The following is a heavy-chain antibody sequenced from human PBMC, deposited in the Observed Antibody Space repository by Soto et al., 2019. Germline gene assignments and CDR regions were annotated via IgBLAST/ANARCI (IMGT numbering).Heavy chain of an antibody. D-gene: IGHD1-26*01. CDR2: ISGSGGST. V-gene: IGHV3-23*01. CDR1: GFTFSSYA. CDR3: AKCLLARIVGATTPYY. J-gene: IGHJ4*02. Sequence: EVQLLESGGGLVQPGGSLRLSCAASGFTFSSYAMSWVRQAPGKGLEWVSAISGSGGSTYYADSVKGRFTISRDNSKNTLYLQMNSLRAEDTAVYYCAKCLLARIVGATTPYYWGQGTLVTVSS.